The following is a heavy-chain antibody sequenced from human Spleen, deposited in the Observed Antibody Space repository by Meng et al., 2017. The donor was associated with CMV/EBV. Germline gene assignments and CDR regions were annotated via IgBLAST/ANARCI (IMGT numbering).Heavy chain of an antibody. CDR2: INPNSDGT. CDR3: ARGLELSLPHFDY. CDR1: GYTFIAYY. D-gene: IGHD3-16*02. J-gene: IGHJ4*02. V-gene: IGHV1-2*02. Sequence: ASVKVSCKASGYTFIAYYIHWVRQAPGQGLEWMGWINPNSDGTNYAQKFQGRVTMTRDTSISTAYMEMSRLRSDDTAVYYCARGLELSLPHFDYWGQGTLVTVSS.